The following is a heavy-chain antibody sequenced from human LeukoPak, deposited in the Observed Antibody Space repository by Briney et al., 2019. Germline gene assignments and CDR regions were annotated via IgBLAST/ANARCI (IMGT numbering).Heavy chain of an antibody. V-gene: IGHV4-31*03. Sequence: KPSQTLSLTCTVSGGSISSGGYYWSWIRQHPGKGLEWIGYIYHSGSTYYNPSLKSRLTISVDTSKNQVSLKLISVTAADTAVYYCASARDVVIDYWGRGALVTVSS. CDR2: IYHSGST. CDR3: ASARDVVIDY. J-gene: IGHJ4*02. D-gene: IGHD3-10*02. CDR1: GGSISSGGYY.